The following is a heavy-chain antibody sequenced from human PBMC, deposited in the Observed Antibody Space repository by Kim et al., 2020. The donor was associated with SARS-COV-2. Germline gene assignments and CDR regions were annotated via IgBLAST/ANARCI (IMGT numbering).Heavy chain of an antibody. Sequence: SETLSLTCTVSGGSIISTSYYWGWIRQPPGEKMEWFRSMYYTGSTYYNPSLKRRVALSVDTSRNQFSLMLTSVSAADTAAYYWAGSCCGELFPDCLAPWG. V-gene: IGHV4-39*01. CDR3: AGSCCGELFPDCLAP. CDR1: GGSIISTSYY. D-gene: IGHD3-10*01. CDR2: MYYTGST. J-gene: IGHJ5*02.